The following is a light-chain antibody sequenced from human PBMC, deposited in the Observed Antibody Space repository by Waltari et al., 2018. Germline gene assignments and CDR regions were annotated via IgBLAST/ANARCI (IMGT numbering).Light chain of an antibody. Sequence: SYVVTQPPSVSVAPGKTARITCGGNNIGSKSVHWYQQKPGQAPVLVVYDDSDRPSGIPERCSGSNSGNTATLTISRVEAGDEADYYCQVWDSSSDHPGVFGTGTKVTVL. V-gene: IGLV3-21*03. CDR1: NIGSKS. CDR3: QVWDSSSDHPGV. CDR2: DDS. J-gene: IGLJ1*01.